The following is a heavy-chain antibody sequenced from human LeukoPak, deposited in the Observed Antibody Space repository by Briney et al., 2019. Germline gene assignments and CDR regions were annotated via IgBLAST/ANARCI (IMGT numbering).Heavy chain of an antibody. CDR3: ARGIGSGSYPYYYYYMDV. D-gene: IGHD3-10*01. CDR2: ISTSGRTK. CDR1: GFTFSSYE. J-gene: IGHJ6*03. V-gene: IGHV3-48*03. Sequence: PGGSLRLSCAASGFTFSSYEMNWVRQAPGKGLEWVSYISTSGRTKYYADSVKGRLTISRDNAKNSLYLQMNSLRAEDTAVYYCARGIGSGSYPYYYYYMDVWGKGTTVTVSS.